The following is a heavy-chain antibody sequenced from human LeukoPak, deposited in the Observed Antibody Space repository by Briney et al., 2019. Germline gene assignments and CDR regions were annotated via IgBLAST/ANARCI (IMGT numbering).Heavy chain of an antibody. D-gene: IGHD3-10*01. CDR2: IYYSGST. CDR1: GGSISSYY. V-gene: IGHV4-59*01. CDR3: ARDYGSGSYYRHFDY. Sequence: SETLSLTCTVSGGSISSYYWSWIRQPPGKGLEWIRFIYYSGSTNYNPSLKSRVTISVDMSKNQFSLKLSSVTAADTAVYYCARDYGSGSYYRHFDYWGQGTLVTVSS. J-gene: IGHJ4*02.